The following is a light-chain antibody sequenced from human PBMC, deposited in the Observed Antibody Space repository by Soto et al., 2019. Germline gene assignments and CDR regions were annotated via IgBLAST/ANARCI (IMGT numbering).Light chain of an antibody. CDR3: QQLGSYPPWT. CDR1: QGISSY. CDR2: AAS. J-gene: IGKJ1*01. V-gene: IGKV1-9*01. Sequence: DIQLTQSPSFLSASVGDRVTITCRASQGISSYLAWYQQRPGQAPKLLIFAASTLQSGVPSRFSGSGSATEFTLTISSLQPEDCATYYCQQLGSYPPWTFGQGTKVDIK.